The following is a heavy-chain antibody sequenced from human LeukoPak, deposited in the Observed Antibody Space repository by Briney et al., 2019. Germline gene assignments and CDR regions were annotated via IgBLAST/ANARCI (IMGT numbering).Heavy chain of an antibody. CDR2: IYHSGST. J-gene: IGHJ6*03. CDR1: GYSISSGYY. V-gene: IGHV4-38-2*02. Sequence: ASETLSLTCTVSGYSISSGYYRGWIRQPPGKGLEWIGSIYHSGSTYYNPSLKSRVTISVDTSKNQFSLKLSSVTAADTAVYYCARDRGYMDAWGKGTTVTVSS. CDR3: ARDRGYMDA.